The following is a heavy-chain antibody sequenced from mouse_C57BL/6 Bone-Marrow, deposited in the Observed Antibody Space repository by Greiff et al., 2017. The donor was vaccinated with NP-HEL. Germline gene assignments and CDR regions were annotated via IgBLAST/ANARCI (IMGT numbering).Heavy chain of an antibody. Sequence: EVKLVESGPGLVKPSQSLSLTCSVTGYSITSGYYWNWIRQFPGNKLEWMGYISYDGSNNYNPSLKNRISITRDTSKNQFFLKLNSVTTEDTATYYCASYDYGAYWGQGTLVTVSA. V-gene: IGHV3-6*01. CDR3: ASYDYGAY. J-gene: IGHJ3*01. D-gene: IGHD2-4*01. CDR1: GYSITSGYY. CDR2: ISYDGSN.